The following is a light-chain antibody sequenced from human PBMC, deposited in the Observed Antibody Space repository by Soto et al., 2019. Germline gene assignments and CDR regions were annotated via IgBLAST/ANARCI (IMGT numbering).Light chain of an antibody. J-gene: IGKJ4*01. Sequence: EIVVTQSPATLSVSPGERVTLSCRASQSVSSSLAWYQQRPGQAPRLLIYDTSTRAAGIAARFSGSGSGTEFTLTISSLQSEDSAVYYCQQYNNWPLTFGGGTKVEIK. CDR1: QSVSSS. V-gene: IGKV3-15*01. CDR2: DTS. CDR3: QQYNNWPLT.